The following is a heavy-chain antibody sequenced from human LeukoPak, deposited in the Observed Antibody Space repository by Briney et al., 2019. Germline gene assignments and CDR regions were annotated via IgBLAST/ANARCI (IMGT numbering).Heavy chain of an antibody. CDR3: AKDTGGNGAYFYAMDV. Sequence: GRSLRLSCVGSGFAFHNYAMHWVRRPLGKGLEWVSAINWNSDTKAYADSVKGQFTISRDRARNSLYLQMDSLRPEDTALYYCAKDTGGNGAYFYAMDVWGQGTSVTVSS. CDR2: INWNSDTK. J-gene: IGHJ6*02. V-gene: IGHV3-9*01. D-gene: IGHD4-23*01. CDR1: GFAFHNYA.